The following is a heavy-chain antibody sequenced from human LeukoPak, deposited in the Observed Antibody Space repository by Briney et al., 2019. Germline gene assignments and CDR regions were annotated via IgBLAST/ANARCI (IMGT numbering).Heavy chain of an antibody. CDR1: GGTFSSYA. V-gene: IGHV1-69*05. J-gene: IGHJ4*02. CDR2: IIPIFGKA. CDR3: AREAEGAAAAAPHFDY. Sequence: SVKVSCKASGGTFSSYAISWVRQAPGQGLEWMGGIIPIFGKANYAQKFQGRVTITTDESTSTAYMELSSLRSEDTTVYYCAREAEGAAAAAPHFDYWGQRTLVTVSS. D-gene: IGHD6-13*01.